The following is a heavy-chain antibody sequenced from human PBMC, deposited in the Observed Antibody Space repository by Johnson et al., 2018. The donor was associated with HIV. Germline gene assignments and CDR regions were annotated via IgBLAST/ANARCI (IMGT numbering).Heavy chain of an antibody. Sequence: QVQLVESGGGVVQPGRSLRLSCAASGITFSDYYMSWIRQAPGKGLEWVSYISGSGSTLYYAASVKGRFTISRDNSKSTLFLQMNSLRAEDTAAYYCAKADDILTGYYKGFDAFDVWGQGTMVSVS. CDR3: AKADDILTGYYKGFDAFDV. CDR1: GITFSDYY. J-gene: IGHJ3*01. D-gene: IGHD3-9*01. CDR2: ISGSGSTL. V-gene: IGHV3-11*01.